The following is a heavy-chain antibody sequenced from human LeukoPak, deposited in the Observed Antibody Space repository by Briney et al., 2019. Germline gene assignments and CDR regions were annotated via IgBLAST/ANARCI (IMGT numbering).Heavy chain of an antibody. CDR2: INPSGGST. Sequence: ASVTVSCTASGYTFTSYYIHWVRQAPGQGLEWMGIINPSGGSTNYAQDFQGRVTMTRDTSTSTVYMELSSLRSEDTAVYYCARDQEGFDYWGQGTLVTVSS. CDR1: GYTFTSYY. V-gene: IGHV1-46*01. CDR3: ARDQEGFDY. J-gene: IGHJ4*02.